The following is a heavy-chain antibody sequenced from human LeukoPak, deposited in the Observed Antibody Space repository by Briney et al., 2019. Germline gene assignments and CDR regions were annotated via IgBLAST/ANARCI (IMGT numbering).Heavy chain of an antibody. V-gene: IGHV3-30*01. CDR2: ISYDGSNK. CDR3: ARGAVEMATLLDY. D-gene: IGHD5-24*01. Sequence: GGSLRLSCAASGFTFSSYAVHWVRQAPGKGLEWVAVISYDGSNKYYADSVKGRFTISRDNSKNTLYLQMHSLRAEDTAVYYCARGAVEMATLLDYWGQGTLVTVSS. CDR1: GFTFSSYA. J-gene: IGHJ4*02.